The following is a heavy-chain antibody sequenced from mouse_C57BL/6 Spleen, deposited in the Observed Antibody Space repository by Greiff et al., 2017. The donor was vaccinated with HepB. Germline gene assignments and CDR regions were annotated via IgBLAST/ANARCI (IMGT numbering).Heavy chain of an antibody. CDR1: GYAFTNYL. CDR3: ARQGLGGNFQAWFAY. CDR2: INPGSGGT. V-gene: IGHV1-54*01. D-gene: IGHD2-1*01. Sequence: VQLQQSGAELVRPGTSVKVSCKASGYAFTNYLIEWVKQRPGQGLEWIGVINPGSGGTNYNEKFKGKATLTADKSSSTAYMQLSSLTSEDSAVYCCARQGLGGNFQAWFAYWGQGTLVTVSA. J-gene: IGHJ3*01.